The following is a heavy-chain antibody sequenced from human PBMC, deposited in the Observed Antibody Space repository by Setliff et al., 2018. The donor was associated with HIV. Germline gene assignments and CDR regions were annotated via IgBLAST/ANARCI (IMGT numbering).Heavy chain of an antibody. J-gene: IGHJ6*03. CDR2: IYHSGGT. CDR3: ARGIYYYDSRRYYYYMDV. Sequence: SETLSLTCAVSGGSISSSNWWSWVRQPPGKGLEWIGEIYHSGGTNYNPSLKSRVTISVDTSKNQFSLKLNSVTAADTAVYYCARGIYYYDSRRYYYYMDVWGKGTTVTVSS. CDR1: GGSISSSNW. V-gene: IGHV4-4*02. D-gene: IGHD3-22*01.